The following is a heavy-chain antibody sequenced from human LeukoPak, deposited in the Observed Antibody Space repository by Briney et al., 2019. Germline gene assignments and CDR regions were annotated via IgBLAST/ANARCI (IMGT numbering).Heavy chain of an antibody. V-gene: IGHV4-59*08. D-gene: IGHD4-11*01. Sequence: SETLSLTCRVSGGSIRGYHWSWIRQPPGKGLEWIGYIHYSGSTNYNPSLKSRVTISVDTSKNQFSLKLSSVTAADTAVCYCFTQTGQYGNGGYWGQGTLVTVSS. J-gene: IGHJ4*02. CDR3: FTQTGQYGNGGY. CDR1: GGSIRGYH. CDR2: IHYSGST.